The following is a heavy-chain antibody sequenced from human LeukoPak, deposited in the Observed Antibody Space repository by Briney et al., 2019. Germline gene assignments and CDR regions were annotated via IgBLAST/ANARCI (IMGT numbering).Heavy chain of an antibody. J-gene: IGHJ4*02. Sequence: PSETLSLTCAVYGGSFSGYYWSWIRQPPGKGLEWIGEINHSGSTNYNPSLKSRVTISVDTSKNQFSLKLSSVTAADTAVYYCARTAGIVVVPAAMFCDYWGQGTLVTVSS. CDR2: INHSGST. CDR1: GGSFSGYY. CDR3: ARTAGIVVVPAAMFCDY. V-gene: IGHV4-34*01. D-gene: IGHD2-2*01.